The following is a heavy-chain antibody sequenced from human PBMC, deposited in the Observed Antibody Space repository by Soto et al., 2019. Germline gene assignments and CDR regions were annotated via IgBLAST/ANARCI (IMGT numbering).Heavy chain of an antibody. J-gene: IGHJ4*02. CDR3: ARGGYSGYNY. Sequence: QVQLQQWGAGLLKPSETLSLTCAVYGGSFSGYYWGWIRQPPGKGLEWIGEINHSGSTNYNPSLKXXVXIXXDTSKNQFSLKLSSVTAADTAVYYCARGGYSGYNYWGQGTLVTVSS. V-gene: IGHV4-34*01. D-gene: IGHD5-12*01. CDR1: GGSFSGYY. CDR2: INHSGST.